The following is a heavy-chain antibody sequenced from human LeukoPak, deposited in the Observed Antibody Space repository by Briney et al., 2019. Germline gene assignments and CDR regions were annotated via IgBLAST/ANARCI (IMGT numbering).Heavy chain of an antibody. CDR3: ARAPSYYDSSGYYLDY. J-gene: IGHJ4*02. D-gene: IGHD3-22*01. CDR1: GFTFSSYS. Sequence: GGSLRLSCAASGFTFSSYSMNWVRQAPGKGLEWVSSISSSSSYIYYADSVKGRFTISRDNAKNSLYLQMNSLRAEDTAVYYCARAPSYYDSSGYYLDYWGQGTLVTVSS. CDR2: ISSSSSYI. V-gene: IGHV3-21*01.